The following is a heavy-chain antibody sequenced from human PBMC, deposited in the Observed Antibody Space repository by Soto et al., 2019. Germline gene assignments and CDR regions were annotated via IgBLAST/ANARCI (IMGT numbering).Heavy chain of an antibody. CDR2: INPSGGST. J-gene: IGHJ4*02. CDR3: AMQRSGVVY. CDR1: GYTFTSYY. V-gene: IGHV1-46*01. D-gene: IGHD6-25*01. Sequence: GASVKVSCKASGYTFTSYYMHWVRQAPGQGLEWMGIINPSGGSTSYAQKFQGRVTMTRDTSISTAYMDLSSLKSEDTAVYYCAMQRSGVVYWGQGTLVTVSS.